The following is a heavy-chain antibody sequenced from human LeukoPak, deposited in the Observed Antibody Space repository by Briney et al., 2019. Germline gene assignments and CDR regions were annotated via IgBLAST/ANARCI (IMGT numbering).Heavy chain of an antibody. CDR2: ISGSGGST. Sequence: GESLRLSCAASGFTFSSYAMSWVRQAPGKGLEWVSAISGSGGSTYYADSVKGRFTISRDNSKNTLYLQMNSLRAEDTAVYYCAKASIWFGFFDIWGQGTMVTVSS. CDR3: AKASIWFGFFDI. J-gene: IGHJ3*02. V-gene: IGHV3-23*01. D-gene: IGHD3-10*01. CDR1: GFTFSSYA.